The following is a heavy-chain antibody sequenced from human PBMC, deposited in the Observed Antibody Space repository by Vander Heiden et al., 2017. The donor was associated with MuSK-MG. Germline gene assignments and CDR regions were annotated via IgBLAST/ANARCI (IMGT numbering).Heavy chain of an antibody. CDR3: VRRVRPGDSSAY. V-gene: IGHV4-39*01. Sequence: HLQPQASAPGPAKPSETLSLTCTARGGTKSSSTYYWGWIRQPPGKGLAWIGSIYYSASTDDNPGRESRVPISGDTYLNKLALTMSYVSAAGTAVYYCVRRVRPGDSSAYWCQGYLESVSS. D-gene: IGHD1-1*01. CDR2: IYYSAST. J-gene: IGHJ4*02. CDR1: GGTKSSSTYY.